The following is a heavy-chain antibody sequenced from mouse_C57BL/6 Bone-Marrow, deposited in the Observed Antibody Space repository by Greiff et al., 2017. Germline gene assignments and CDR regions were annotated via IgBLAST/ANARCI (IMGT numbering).Heavy chain of an antibody. CDR2: INPSSGYT. Sequence: QVQLKQSGAELARPGASVKMSCKASGYTFTSYTMHWVKQRPGQGLEWIGYINPSSGYTKYNQKFKDKATLTADKSSSTAYMQLSSLTSEDSAVYYCARSGGYDAMDYWGQGTSVTVSS. CDR1: GYTFTSYT. CDR3: ARSGGYDAMDY. J-gene: IGHJ4*01. V-gene: IGHV1-4*01. D-gene: IGHD3-1*01.